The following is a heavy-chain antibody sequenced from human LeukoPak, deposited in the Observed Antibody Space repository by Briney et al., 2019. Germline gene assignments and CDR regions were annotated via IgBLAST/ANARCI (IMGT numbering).Heavy chain of an antibody. V-gene: IGHV4-59*01. J-gene: IGHJ4*02. CDR2: IYYSGST. D-gene: IGHD3-9*01. CDR3: ARGLPLRYFDWLLDY. Sequence: SETLSLTCTVSGGSISSYYWSWIRQPPGKGLEWIGYIYYSGSTNYNPSLKSRVTISVDTSKNQFSLKLSSVTAADTAVYYCARGLPLRYFDWLLDYWGQGTLVTVSS. CDR1: GGSISSYY.